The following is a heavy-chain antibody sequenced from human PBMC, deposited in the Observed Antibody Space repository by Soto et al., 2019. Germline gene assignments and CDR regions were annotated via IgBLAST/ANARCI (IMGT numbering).Heavy chain of an antibody. V-gene: IGHV3-49*04. CDR3: ARRRLSEWELVPSYFDY. D-gene: IGHD1-26*01. CDR2: IRSKAYYGTT. J-gene: IGHJ4*01. CDR1: GFTFGGYA. Sequence: GGSLRLSCTASGFTFGGYALSWVRQAPGKGLEWVGFIRSKAYYGTTEYAASVRGRFAISRDDSKSIAYLQMNSLETEDTAVYYCARRRLSEWELVPSYFDYWGHGTLVTVS.